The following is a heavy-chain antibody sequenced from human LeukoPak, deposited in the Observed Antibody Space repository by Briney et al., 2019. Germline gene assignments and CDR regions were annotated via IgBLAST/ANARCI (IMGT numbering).Heavy chain of an antibody. CDR1: GFTFSDSA. V-gene: IGHV3-73*01. J-gene: IGHJ4*02. Sequence: GGSLRLSCAASGFTFSDSAMHWVRQASGKGLEWVGRIRSKANSYATAYAASVKGRFTISRDDSKNTAYLQMNSLKTEDTAVYYCTRRGSSGYLDYWGQGTLVTVSS. CDR2: IRSKANSYAT. CDR3: TRRGSSGYLDY. D-gene: IGHD3-22*01.